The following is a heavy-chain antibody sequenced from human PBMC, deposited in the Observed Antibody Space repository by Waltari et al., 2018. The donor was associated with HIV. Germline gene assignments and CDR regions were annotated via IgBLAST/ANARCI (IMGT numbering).Heavy chain of an antibody. Sequence: EVHLVESGGGLVQPGGSLRLSCAASGFIVSNNFMTWVRQAPGKGLGWVSVIYISDNAYDADSVEGRFAISRDNSKNTVFLQMNSLRTEDTAMYYCARGGDNGDINLWGHGTLVTVSS. CDR3: ARGGDNGDINL. CDR2: IYISDNA. J-gene: IGHJ4*01. D-gene: IGHD4-17*01. V-gene: IGHV3-66*02. CDR1: GFIVSNNF.